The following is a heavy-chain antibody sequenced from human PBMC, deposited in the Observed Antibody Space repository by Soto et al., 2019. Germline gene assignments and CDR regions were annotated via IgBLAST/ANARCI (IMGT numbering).Heavy chain of an antibody. CDR1: GGTFSSYT. CDR2: INPNSGGT. CDR3: ARVVITTREGYYFDY. J-gene: IGHJ4*02. D-gene: IGHD3-22*01. V-gene: IGHV1-2*04. Sequence: ASVKVSCKASGGTFSSYTISWVRQAPGQGLEWMGWINPNSGGTNYAQKFQGWVTMTRDTSISTAYMELSRLRSDDTAVYYCARVVITTREGYYFDYWGQGTLVTVSS.